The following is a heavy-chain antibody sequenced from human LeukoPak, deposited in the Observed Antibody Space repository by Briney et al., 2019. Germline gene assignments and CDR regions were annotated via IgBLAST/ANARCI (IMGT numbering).Heavy chain of an antibody. CDR3: ARVNYYDSSGYYWYDY. D-gene: IGHD3-22*01. CDR2: IGTAGDT. V-gene: IGHV3-13*01. Sequence: GGSLRLSCTVSGFTVSSNSWSWVRQAPGKGLEWVSAIGTAGDTYYPGSVKGRFTIFRENAKNSLYLQMNSLRAGDTAVYYCARVNYYDSSGYYWYDYWGQGTLVTVSS. CDR1: GFTVSSNS. J-gene: IGHJ4*02.